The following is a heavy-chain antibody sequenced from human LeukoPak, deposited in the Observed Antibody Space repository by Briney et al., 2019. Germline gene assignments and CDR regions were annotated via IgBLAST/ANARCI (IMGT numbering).Heavy chain of an antibody. Sequence: GGSLRLSCAASGFTFSSYAMTWVRQAPGKGLEWVSAISGSGGSTYYADSVKGRFTISRDNSKNTLYLQMNSLRAEDTAVYYCAKGWGTYSSGRYLFDYWGQGALITVSS. CDR2: ISGSGGST. V-gene: IGHV3-23*01. CDR1: GFTFSSYA. J-gene: IGHJ4*02. D-gene: IGHD6-19*01. CDR3: AKGWGTYSSGRYLFDY.